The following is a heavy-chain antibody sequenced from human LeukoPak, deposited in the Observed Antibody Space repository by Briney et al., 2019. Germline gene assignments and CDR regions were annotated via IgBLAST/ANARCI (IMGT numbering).Heavy chain of an antibody. CDR3: AELGITMIGGV. CDR1: GFTFSNYS. CDR2: ISSSGSTI. V-gene: IGHV3-48*04. J-gene: IGHJ6*04. Sequence: GGSLRLSCAASGFTFSNYSMNCVRQAPGKGLEWVSYISSSGSTIYYADSVKGRFTISRDNAKNSLYLQMNGLRAEDTAVYYCAELGITMIGGVWGKGTTVTISS. D-gene: IGHD3-10*02.